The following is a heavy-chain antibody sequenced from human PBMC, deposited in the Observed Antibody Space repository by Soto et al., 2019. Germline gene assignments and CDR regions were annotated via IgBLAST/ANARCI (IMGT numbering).Heavy chain of an antibody. CDR2: INAGNGNA. D-gene: IGHD2-15*01. CDR1: GYTFTSYA. CDR3: ARAEDIVVVVAAGPWFDS. V-gene: IGHV1-3*01. J-gene: IGHJ5*01. Sequence: ASVKVSCKASGYTFTSYAMHWVRQAPGQRLEWMGWINAGNGNAKYSQKFQGRVTITRDTSASTAYMELSSLRSEDTAVYYCARAEDIVVVVAAGPWFDSWGQGTLVTVSS.